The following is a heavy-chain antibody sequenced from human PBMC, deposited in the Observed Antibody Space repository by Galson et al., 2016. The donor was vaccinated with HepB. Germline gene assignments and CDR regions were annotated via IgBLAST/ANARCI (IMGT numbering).Heavy chain of an antibody. D-gene: IGHD6-19*01. J-gene: IGHJ6*02. CDR2: ISISSSYT. V-gene: IGHV3-11*06. Sequence: SLRLSCAASGFSSSDYYMSWIRQAPGKGLEWVSYISISSSYTNDVDSVKGRFTISRDDAKNSLYLQMNSLRAEDTAVYYCARNYFIGVAGTDYGMDVWGQGTTVTVSS. CDR3: ARNYFIGVAGTDYGMDV. CDR1: GFSSSDYY.